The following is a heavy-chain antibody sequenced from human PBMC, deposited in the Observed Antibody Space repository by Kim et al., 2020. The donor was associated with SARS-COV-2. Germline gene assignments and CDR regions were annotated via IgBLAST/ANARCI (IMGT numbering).Heavy chain of an antibody. CDR2: ISAYNGNT. CDR3: ARVQGSAQLVRTIDY. V-gene: IGHV1-18*01. Sequence: ASVKVSCKASGYTFTSYGISWVRQAPGQGLEWMGWISAYNGNTNYAQKLQGRVTMTTDTSTSTAYMELRSLRSDDTAVYYCARVQGSAQLVRTIDYWGQGTLVTVSS. D-gene: IGHD6-13*01. CDR1: GYTFTSYG. J-gene: IGHJ4*02.